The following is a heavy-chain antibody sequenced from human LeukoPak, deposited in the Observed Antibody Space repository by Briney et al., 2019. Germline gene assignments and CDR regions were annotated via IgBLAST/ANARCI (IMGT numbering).Heavy chain of an antibody. CDR3: AKAVYYYDSSGPLYYFDY. V-gene: IGHV3-7*03. J-gene: IGHJ4*02. CDR1: GFTFSSYW. CDR2: IKQDGSEK. D-gene: IGHD3-22*01. Sequence: GGSLRLSCAASGFTFSSYWMSWVRQAPGKGLEWVANIKQDGSEKYYVDSVKGRFTISRDNSKNTLYLQMNSLRAEDTAVYYCAKAVYYYDSSGPLYYFDYWGQGTLVTVSS.